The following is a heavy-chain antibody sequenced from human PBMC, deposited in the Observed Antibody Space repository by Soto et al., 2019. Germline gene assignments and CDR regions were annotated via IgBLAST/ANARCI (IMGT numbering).Heavy chain of an antibody. CDR1: GFTFSSYW. V-gene: IGHV3-74*01. CDR2: IITDASST. CDR3: ARLPNKSPQN. J-gene: IGHJ1*01. Sequence: EVQLVDSGGGLVQPGGSLRLSWEASGFTFSSYWRHWVRQLPGKGLVWVSSIITDASSTSYADPVKGRFTISRDNAKNTLYLQMNSVRAEDTAVYYCARLPNKSPQNWGQGTLVIVSP.